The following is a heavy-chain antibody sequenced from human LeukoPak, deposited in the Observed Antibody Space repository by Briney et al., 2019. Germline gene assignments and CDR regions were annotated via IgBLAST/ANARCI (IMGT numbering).Heavy chain of an antibody. CDR3: ARVKSRMAEDPDAFDI. CDR1: GYTFTSYD. Sequence: ASVKVSCKASGYTFTSYDINWVRQATGQGLEWMGWMNPNSGNTGYAQKFQGRVTMTRNTSISTAHMELSSLRSEDTAVYYCARVKSRMAEDPDAFDIWGQGTMVTVSS. J-gene: IGHJ3*02. CDR2: MNPNSGNT. V-gene: IGHV1-8*01. D-gene: IGHD5-24*01.